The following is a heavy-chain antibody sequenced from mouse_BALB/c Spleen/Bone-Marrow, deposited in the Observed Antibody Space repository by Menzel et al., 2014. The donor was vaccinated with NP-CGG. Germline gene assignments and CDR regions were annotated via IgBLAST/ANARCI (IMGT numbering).Heavy chain of an antibody. CDR2: IYPGDGDT. V-gene: IGHV1-82*01. CDR3: ARTGSFDY. J-gene: IGHJ2*01. CDR1: GYAFSSSW. Sequence: VKLMESGPELVKPGASVKISCKASGYAFSSSWMNWVKQRPGQGLEWIGRIYPGDGDTNYNGKFKGKATLTADKSSSTAYMQLSSLTSVDSAVYFYARTGSFDYWRQGTPLTVSS. D-gene: IGHD4-1*01.